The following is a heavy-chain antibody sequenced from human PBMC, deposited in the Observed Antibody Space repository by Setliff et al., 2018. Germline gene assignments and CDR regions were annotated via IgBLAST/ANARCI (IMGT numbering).Heavy chain of an antibody. CDR2: IYTNGAT. Sequence: SETLSLTCTVSGAYLSSGSYYWSWIRQSAGKGLEWIGHIYTNGATSYSPSLKSRVSISADTSKNVLSLRLTSVTAADTAVYYCAKEYVVISFVRNSHQHYGMDVWGPGTTVTVSS. V-gene: IGHV4-61*09. CDR1: GAYLSSGSYY. D-gene: IGHD2-21*01. CDR3: AKEYVVISFVRNSHQHYGMDV. J-gene: IGHJ6*02.